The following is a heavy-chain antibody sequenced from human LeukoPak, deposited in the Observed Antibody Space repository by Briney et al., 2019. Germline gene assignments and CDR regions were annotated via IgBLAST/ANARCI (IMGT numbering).Heavy chain of an antibody. J-gene: IGHJ3*02. CDR1: GFTFSSYS. CDR3: ARSLMVRDAFDI. D-gene: IGHD3-10*01. CDR2: ISSSSSYI. Sequence: NTGGSLRLSCAASGFTFSSYSMNWVRQAPGKGLEWVSSISSSSSYIYYADSAKGRFTISRDNAKNSLYLQMNSLRAEDTAVYYCARSLMVRDAFDIWGQGTMVTVSS. V-gene: IGHV3-21*01.